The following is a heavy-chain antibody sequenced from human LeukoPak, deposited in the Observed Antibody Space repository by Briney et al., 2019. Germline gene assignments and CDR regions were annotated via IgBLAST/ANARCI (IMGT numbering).Heavy chain of an antibody. CDR2: ISSSSSTI. CDR1: GFTFSSYS. Sequence: GGSLRLSCAASGFTFSSYSMNWVRQAPGKGLEWVSYISSSSSTIYYEDSVKGRFTISRDNAKNSLCLQMNSLRDDDTAVYYCARGGGGTYWDYWGQGTLVTVSS. J-gene: IGHJ4*02. V-gene: IGHV3-48*02. D-gene: IGHD2-15*01. CDR3: ARGGGGTYWDY.